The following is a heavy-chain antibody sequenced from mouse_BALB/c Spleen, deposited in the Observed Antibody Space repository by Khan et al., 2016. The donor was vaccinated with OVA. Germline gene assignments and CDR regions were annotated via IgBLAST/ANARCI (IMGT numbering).Heavy chain of an antibody. CDR3: ARQPYYHYNIMDY. CDR1: GFSLTNYG. J-gene: IGHJ4*01. Sequence: VELVESGPGLVAPSQSLSITCTISGFSLTNYGVHWVRQPPGKGLEWLVVIWSDGSTTYNSALNSRLTVTKDNSKSQVFLGMNSLQTDDTAMYFCARQPYYHYNIMDYWGQGTSVTVSS. D-gene: IGHD2-10*01. V-gene: IGHV2-6-1*01. CDR2: IWSDGST.